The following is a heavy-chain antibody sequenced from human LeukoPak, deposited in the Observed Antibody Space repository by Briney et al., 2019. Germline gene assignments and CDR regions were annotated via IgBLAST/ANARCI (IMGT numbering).Heavy chain of an antibody. V-gene: IGHV3-48*01. CDR2: ISSSSTI. Sequence: GGSLRLSCAASGFIFSNYGMSWVRQAPGKGLEWVSYISSSSTIYYADSAKGRFTISRDNAKNSLYLKMNSLRADDTAVYYCAKKMATAGKYFFDYWGQGTLVTVSS. J-gene: IGHJ4*02. CDR3: AKKMATAGKYFFDY. CDR1: GFIFSNYG. D-gene: IGHD5-24*01.